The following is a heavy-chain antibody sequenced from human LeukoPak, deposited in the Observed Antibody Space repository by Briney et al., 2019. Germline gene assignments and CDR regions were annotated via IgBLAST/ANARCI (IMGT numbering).Heavy chain of an antibody. Sequence: PSETLSLTCAVSGGSISSSNWWSWVRQPPGKGLEWIGEIYHSGSTNYNPSLKSRVTISVDKSKNQFSLKLSSVTAADTAVYYCARSSSWYPYYYYYMDVWGKGTTVTVSS. CDR3: ARSSSWYPYYYYYMDV. CDR2: IYHSGST. CDR1: GGSISSSNW. V-gene: IGHV4-4*02. J-gene: IGHJ6*03. D-gene: IGHD6-13*01.